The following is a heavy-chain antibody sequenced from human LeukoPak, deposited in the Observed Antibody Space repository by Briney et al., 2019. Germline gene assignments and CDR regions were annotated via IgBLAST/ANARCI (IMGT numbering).Heavy chain of an antibody. Sequence: GGSLRLSCAASGFTFSNYGMHWVRQAPGKGLEWLAAIFYDGSKEHYADTVKGRFTISRDNSKNTLYLQVNSLTADDTAVYYCASDQALYFSYGDYWGQGTLVTVSS. CDR3: ASDQALYFSYGDY. D-gene: IGHD2/OR15-2a*01. CDR2: IFYDGSKE. J-gene: IGHJ4*02. V-gene: IGHV3-33*01. CDR1: GFTFSNYG.